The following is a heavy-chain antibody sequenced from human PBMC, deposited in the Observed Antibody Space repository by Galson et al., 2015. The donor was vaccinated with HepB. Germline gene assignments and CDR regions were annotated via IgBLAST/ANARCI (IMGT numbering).Heavy chain of an antibody. CDR2: ISGSGGST. CDR1: GFTFSSYA. V-gene: IGHV3-23*01. CDR3: AKDVLLSGPFDY. J-gene: IGHJ4*02. Sequence: SLRLSCAASGFTFSSYAVSWVRQAPGKGLEWVSAISGSGGSTYYADSVKGRFTISRDNSKNTLYLQMNSLRAEDTAVYYCAKDVLLSGPFDYWGQGTLVTVSS. D-gene: IGHD3-10*01.